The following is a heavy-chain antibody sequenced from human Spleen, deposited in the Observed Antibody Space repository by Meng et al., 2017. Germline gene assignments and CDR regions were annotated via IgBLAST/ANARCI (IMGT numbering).Heavy chain of an antibody. Sequence: ASVKVSCKPSGYNFPDYYIHWVRQAPGQGLEWMGWINPNTDATNYAPKFHGRVTMTRDTSISTAYMELTSLTSDDTAVYYCARSSGWCRDDYWGQGMLVTVSS. CDR3: ARSSGWCRDDY. D-gene: IGHD6-19*01. V-gene: IGHV1-2*02. CDR1: GYNFPDYY. CDR2: INPNTDAT. J-gene: IGHJ4*02.